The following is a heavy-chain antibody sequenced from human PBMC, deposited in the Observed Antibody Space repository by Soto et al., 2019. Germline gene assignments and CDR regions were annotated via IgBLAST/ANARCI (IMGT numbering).Heavy chain of an antibody. D-gene: IGHD3-9*01. CDR2: ISSGGNNT. CDR3: AKSTYYDLLTAYDALDS. J-gene: IGHJ3*02. V-gene: IGHV3-23*01. Sequence: GEAQTIFGAACGCHVSCYCMSWIRPAPRKGLQWVSYISSGGNNTYYADSVKGRFTISRDNSNQTLYLHMTSLRAEDTAIYYGAKSTYYDLLTAYDALDSWGQGTMVTFSS. CDR1: GCHVSCYC.